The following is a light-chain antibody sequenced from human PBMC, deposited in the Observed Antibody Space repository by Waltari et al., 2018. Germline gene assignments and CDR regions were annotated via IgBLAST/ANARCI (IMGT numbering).Light chain of an antibody. CDR3: AAWDDSLNGAV. V-gene: IGLV1-44*01. Sequence: QSVLTQPPSASGTPGQRVTISCSGSSPNIGRNTVTWYQQLPGTAPKLLIHTNNPRPSGVPDRFSGSKSGTSASLAISGLQSEDETDYYCAAWDDSLNGAVFGGGTKLTVL. CDR2: TNN. CDR1: SPNIGRNT. J-gene: IGLJ2*01.